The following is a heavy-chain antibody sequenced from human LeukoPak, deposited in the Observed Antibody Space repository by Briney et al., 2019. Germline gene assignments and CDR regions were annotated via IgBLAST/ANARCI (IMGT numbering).Heavy chain of an antibody. V-gene: IGHV3-49*04. CDR2: IRSQAYSGTT. CDR3: AKGGEFYYDFADC. Sequence: GGSLRLSCTASGFTFGYHAINWVRQAPGRGLEWVGFIRSQAYSGTTEYATSVKDRFTISRDDSKSIAYLQMNSLRVEDTAVYYCAKGGEFYYDFADCWGQGTLDTVSS. D-gene: IGHD3-22*01. CDR1: GFTFGYHA. J-gene: IGHJ4*02.